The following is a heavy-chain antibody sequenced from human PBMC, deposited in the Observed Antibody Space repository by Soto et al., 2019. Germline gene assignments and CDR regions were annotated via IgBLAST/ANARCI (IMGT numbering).Heavy chain of an antibody. CDR2: LSDSGGST. D-gene: IGHD1-26*01. CDR1: GFSFSSHA. J-gene: IGHJ5*02. CDR3: AREGGNLNWFDP. Sequence: GSLRLSCTASGFSFSSHAMTWVRQAPGKGLEWVSGLSDSGGSTYYADSVKGRFTISRDNSMNTLYLQMNSLRAEDTAVYYCAREGGNLNWFDPWGQGTLVTVSS. V-gene: IGHV3-23*01.